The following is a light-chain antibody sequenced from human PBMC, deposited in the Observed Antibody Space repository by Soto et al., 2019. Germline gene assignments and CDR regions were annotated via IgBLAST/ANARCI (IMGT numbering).Light chain of an antibody. Sequence: QSALTQPASVSGSPGQSITISCTGTSSDVGGYNYVSWYQQHPGKAPKLLINDVSNRPSGISDRFSGSKSGNTASLTISGLQSEDEADHYCSSYTSSTTNVFGTGTKLTLL. J-gene: IGLJ1*01. CDR2: DVS. CDR1: SSDVGGYNY. V-gene: IGLV2-14*03. CDR3: SSYTSSTTNV.